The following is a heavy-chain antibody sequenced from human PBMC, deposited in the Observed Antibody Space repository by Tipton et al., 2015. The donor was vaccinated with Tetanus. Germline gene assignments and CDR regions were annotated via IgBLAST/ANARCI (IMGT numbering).Heavy chain of an antibody. V-gene: IGHV3-23*01. D-gene: IGHD2-21*02. CDR1: GFSFSNYA. CDR3: ARDGYCASAICYSPYQSPFDN. J-gene: IGHJ4*02. Sequence: SLRLSCAASGFSFSNYAMSWVRQAPGKGLEWVSAISPSSDATFHADSVKGRLIISRDNSKDTLYLQMNNLRAEDTAVYYCARDGYCASAICYSPYQSPFDNWGQGTLVTVSS. CDR2: ISPSSDAT.